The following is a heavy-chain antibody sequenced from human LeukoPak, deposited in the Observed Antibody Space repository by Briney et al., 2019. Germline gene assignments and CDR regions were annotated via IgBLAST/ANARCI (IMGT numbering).Heavy chain of an antibody. V-gene: IGHV3-30*02. CDR3: AKGGDYALDY. J-gene: IGHJ4*02. CDR1: GFTYSSSG. Sequence: GGSLRLSCAASGFTYSSSGIHWVRQAPGKGLDWLAFIQYDGRNKYYADSVKGRFTMSRDNSKNTLTMFLQMNSLSVEDTAVYYCAKGGDYALDYWGQGTLVTVSS. CDR2: IQYDGRNK. D-gene: IGHD4-17*01.